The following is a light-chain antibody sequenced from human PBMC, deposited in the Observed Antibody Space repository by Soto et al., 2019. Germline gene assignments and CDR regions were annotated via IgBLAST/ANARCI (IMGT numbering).Light chain of an antibody. V-gene: IGKV3-20*01. J-gene: IGKJ4*01. Sequence: EIVLTQPPGTLSLSPGERATLSCRPSQSVSSSYLAWYQQKPGQAPRLLIYGASSRATGIPDRFSGSGSGTDFTLTISRLEPEDFAVYYCQQYGNSPSILTFGGGTKVDIK. CDR3: QQYGNSPSILT. CDR1: QSVSSSY. CDR2: GAS.